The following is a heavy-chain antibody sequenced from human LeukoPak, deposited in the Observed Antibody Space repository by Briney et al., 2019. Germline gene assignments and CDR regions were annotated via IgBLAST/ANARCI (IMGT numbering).Heavy chain of an antibody. D-gene: IGHD3-10*01. CDR2: INHSGST. CDR3: ALLITMVRGVIKDDAFDI. Sequence: SETLSLTCAVYGGSFSGYYWSWIRQPPGKGLEWIGEINHSGSTNYNPSLKSRVTISVDTSKNQFSLKLSSVTAADTAVYYCALLITMVRGVIKDDAFDIWGQGTMVTVS. CDR1: GGSFSGYY. V-gene: IGHV4-34*01. J-gene: IGHJ3*02.